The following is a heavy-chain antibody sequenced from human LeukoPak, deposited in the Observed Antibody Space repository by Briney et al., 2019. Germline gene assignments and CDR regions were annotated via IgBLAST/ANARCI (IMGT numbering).Heavy chain of an antibody. J-gene: IGHJ4*02. CDR1: GFTFSSYW. CDR3: ARRMSSSCPHFDY. V-gene: IGHV3-74*01. D-gene: IGHD6-13*01. CDR2: INSDGSST. Sequence: GGSLRLSCAASGFTFSSYWMHWVRQAPGKGLVWVSRINSDGSSTSYADSVKGRFTISRDNAKNTLYLQMNSLRAEDTAVYYYARRMSSSCPHFDYWGQGTLVTVSS.